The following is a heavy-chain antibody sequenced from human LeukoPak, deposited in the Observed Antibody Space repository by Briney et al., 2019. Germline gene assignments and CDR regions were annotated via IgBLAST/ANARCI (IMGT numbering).Heavy chain of an antibody. V-gene: IGHV3-7*01. D-gene: IGHD6-13*01. CDR2: IKQDGSEK. CDR1: GFTFGSYW. Sequence: PGGSLRLSCAASGFTFGSYWMSWVRQAPGKGLEWVANIKQDGSEKYYVDSVKGRFTISRDNAKNSLYLQMNSLRAEDTAVYYCARALAAAGTWDAFDIWGQGTMVTVSS. CDR3: ARALAAAGTWDAFDI. J-gene: IGHJ3*02.